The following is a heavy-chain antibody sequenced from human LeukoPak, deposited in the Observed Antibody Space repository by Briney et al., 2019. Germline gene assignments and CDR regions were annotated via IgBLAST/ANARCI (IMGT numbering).Heavy chain of an antibody. V-gene: IGHV1-2*04. D-gene: IGHD6-13*01. Sequence: ASVKVSCKASGYTFTGYYMHWVRQAPGQGLEWMGWINPNSGGTNYAQKFQGWVTMTRDTSISTAYMELSRLRSDDTAVYYCARPYSSSWYVGYGYWGQGTLVTVSS. J-gene: IGHJ4*02. CDR1: GYTFTGYY. CDR2: INPNSGGT. CDR3: ARPYSSSWYVGYGY.